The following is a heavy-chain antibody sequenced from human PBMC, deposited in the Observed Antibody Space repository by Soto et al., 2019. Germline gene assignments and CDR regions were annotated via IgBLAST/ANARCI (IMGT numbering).Heavy chain of an antibody. Sequence: GESLKISCKGSGYSFTSYWIGWVRQMPGKGLEWMGIIYPGDSDTRYSPSFQGQVTISADKSISTACLQWSSLKASDTAMYYCARHARSRDYYDSSGSFYYGMDVWGQGTTVTVSS. CDR2: IYPGDSDT. D-gene: IGHD3-22*01. V-gene: IGHV5-51*01. J-gene: IGHJ6*02. CDR3: ARHARSRDYYDSSGSFYYGMDV. CDR1: GYSFTSYW.